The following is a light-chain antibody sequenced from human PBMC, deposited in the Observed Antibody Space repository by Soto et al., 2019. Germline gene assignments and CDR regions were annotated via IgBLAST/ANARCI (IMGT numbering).Light chain of an antibody. V-gene: IGKV1-5*03. CDR1: QTISSW. Sequence: DIQMTQSPSTLSGSVGDRVTITCRASQTISSWLAWYQQKPGKAPKLLIYKASTLKSGVPSRFGGSGSGTEFTLTISSLQPVDFATYYCQHYNSYSEAFGQGTKV. CDR2: KAS. J-gene: IGKJ1*01. CDR3: QHYNSYSEA.